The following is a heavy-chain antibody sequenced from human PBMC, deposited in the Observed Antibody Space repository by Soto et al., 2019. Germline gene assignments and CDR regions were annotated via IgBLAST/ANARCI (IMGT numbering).Heavy chain of an antibody. CDR1: GYTFTSYG. D-gene: IGHD3-10*01. Sequence: QVQLMQSGAEVEKPGASVKVSCKTSGYTFTSYGISWVRQAPGQGLEWMGWISAYNGNTNYAQNLLGRVTMTTDTSTSTAYMELRSLRSDDTALYYCVREGGSGILYYFDYWGQGTLVTVSS. CDR3: VREGGSGILYYFDY. CDR2: ISAYNGNT. V-gene: IGHV1-18*01. J-gene: IGHJ4*02.